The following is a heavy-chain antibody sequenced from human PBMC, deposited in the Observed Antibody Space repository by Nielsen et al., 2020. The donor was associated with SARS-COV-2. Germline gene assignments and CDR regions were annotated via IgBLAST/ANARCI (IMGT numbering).Heavy chain of an antibody. D-gene: IGHD2-2*01. Sequence: GESLKISCQASGYSFTNYWIGWVRQMPGKGLEWMGVISHGDSDTRYSPAFQGQVTISADRSITTAYLQWSSLKASDTAIYYCARQGRFCSRTTCSRNYFDSWGQGTLVTVSS. CDR3: ARQGRFCSRTTCSRNYFDS. J-gene: IGHJ4*02. CDR1: GYSFTNYW. V-gene: IGHV5-51*01. CDR2: ISHGDSDT.